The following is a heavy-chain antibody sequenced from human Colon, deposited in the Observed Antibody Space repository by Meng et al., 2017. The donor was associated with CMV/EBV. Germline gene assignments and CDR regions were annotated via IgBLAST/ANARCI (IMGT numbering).Heavy chain of an antibody. D-gene: IGHD6-19*01. CDR2: ISWNSGSI. Sequence: SLKISCAASGFTFDDYAMHWVRQAPGKGLEWVSGISWNSGSIGYADSVKGRFTISRDNAKNSLYLQMNSLRAEDTALYYCAKDIWIGHRLTGYSSGWDYWGQGTLVTVS. V-gene: IGHV3-9*01. CDR3: AKDIWIGHRLTGYSSGWDY. J-gene: IGHJ4*02. CDR1: GFTFDDYA.